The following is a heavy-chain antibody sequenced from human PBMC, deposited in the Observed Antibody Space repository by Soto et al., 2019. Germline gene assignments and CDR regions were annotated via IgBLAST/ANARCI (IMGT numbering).Heavy chain of an antibody. V-gene: IGHV1-24*01. CDR2: FDPEDGET. CDR3: ATVSYYGSGSYSDV. CDR1: GYTLTELS. Sequence: ASVKVSCKVSGYTLTELSMHLVRQAPGKGLEWMGGFDPEDGETIYAQKFQGRVTMTEDTSTDTAYMELSSLRSEDTAVYYCATVSYYGSGSYSDVWGKGTTVTVSS. J-gene: IGHJ6*04. D-gene: IGHD3-10*01.